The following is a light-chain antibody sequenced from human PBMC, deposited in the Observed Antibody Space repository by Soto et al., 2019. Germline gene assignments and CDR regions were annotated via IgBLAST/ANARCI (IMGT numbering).Light chain of an antibody. CDR1: QSVSIDY. V-gene: IGKV3-20*01. CDR3: LQYSTSTSYT. Sequence: EIVLTQSPGTLSLSAGERATLSCRASQSVSIDYLAWYQQKPGQAPRLLIYGTSTRATGIPDRFSGSGSGTDFTLTISRLEPEDFAMYYCLQYSTSTSYTFGQGTKLEIK. CDR2: GTS. J-gene: IGKJ2*01.